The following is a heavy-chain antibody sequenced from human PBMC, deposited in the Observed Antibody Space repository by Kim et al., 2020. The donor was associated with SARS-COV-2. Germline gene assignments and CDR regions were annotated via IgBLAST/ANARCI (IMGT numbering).Heavy chain of an antibody. CDR3: SKASGWLPRY. CDR2: VSGDGGTT. D-gene: IGHD6-19*01. V-gene: IGHV3-43*02. J-gene: IGHJ4*02. CDR1: GFTFADSV. Sequence: GGSLRLSCAASGFTFADSVIHVFSQATGKGLEWVARVSGDGGTTYYADAVKGRFTISRDNSKDSLYLQMNSLRTDDTAFYYCSKASGWLPRYWGQGTLVTVSS.